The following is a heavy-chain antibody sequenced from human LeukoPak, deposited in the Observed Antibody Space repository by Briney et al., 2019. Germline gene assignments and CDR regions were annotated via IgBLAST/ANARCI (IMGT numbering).Heavy chain of an antibody. J-gene: IGHJ3*02. V-gene: IGHV3-7*01. CDR1: GFTFSSYW. CDR2: IKQDGSEK. Sequence: GGSLRLSCAASGFTFSSYWMSWVRQAPGKGLEWVADIKQDGSEKYYVDSVKGRFTISRDNAKNSLYLQMNSLRAEDMAVYYCARDSNYYDSSGYYRDAFDIWGQGTMVTVSS. CDR3: ARDSNYYDSSGYYRDAFDI. D-gene: IGHD3-22*01.